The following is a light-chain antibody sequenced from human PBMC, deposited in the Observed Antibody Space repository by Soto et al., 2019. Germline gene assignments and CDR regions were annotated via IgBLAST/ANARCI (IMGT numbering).Light chain of an antibody. CDR3: QQSHSSPYT. V-gene: IGKV3-15*01. J-gene: IGKJ2*01. CDR1: QSVSNN. Sequence: EIVMTQSPATLSVSPGESATLSCRASQSVSNNLTWYQQKPGQPPRLLIYGASTRATGVPGRFSGSGSGTEFTLTISSLQSEDFATYFCQQSHSSPYTFGQGTKLEIK. CDR2: GAS.